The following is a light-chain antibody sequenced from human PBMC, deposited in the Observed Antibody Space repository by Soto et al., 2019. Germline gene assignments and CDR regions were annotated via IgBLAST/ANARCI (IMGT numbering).Light chain of an antibody. Sequence: EIVLTQSPGTLSLSPGERATLSCRASQSVSSSFLAWYQQKPGQAPRLLIYGASSRATGIPDRFSGSGSGTDFTLTISRLETADFAVYYCQQYDSSPWTFGQGTKVEIK. V-gene: IGKV3-20*01. CDR1: QSVSSSF. CDR2: GAS. J-gene: IGKJ1*01. CDR3: QQYDSSPWT.